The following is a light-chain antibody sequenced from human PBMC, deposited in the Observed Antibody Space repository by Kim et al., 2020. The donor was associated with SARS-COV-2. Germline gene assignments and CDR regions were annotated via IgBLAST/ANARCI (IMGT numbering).Light chain of an antibody. CDR3: QQYYNLYT. Sequence: RSLPPVESANCSRRASETITPGLAWYQQRSAHVPRLLTHGASARAAGVPSRFTGRASGTEFTLTINSLQSEDFAVYYCQQYYNLYTFGQGTKLEI. V-gene: IGKV3D-15*01. CDR2: GAS. J-gene: IGKJ2*01. CDR1: ETITPG.